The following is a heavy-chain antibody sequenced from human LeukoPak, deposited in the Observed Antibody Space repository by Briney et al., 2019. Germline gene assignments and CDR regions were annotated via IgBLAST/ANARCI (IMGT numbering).Heavy chain of an antibody. V-gene: IGHV3-20*01. CDR1: GFTFDDYG. CDR3: ARVIALNSGSLTYYFDY. J-gene: IGHJ4*02. D-gene: IGHD1-26*01. Sequence: GGSLRLSCAASGFTFDDYGMSWVRQAPGKGLEWVSGINWNGGSTGYADSVKGRFTISRDNAKNSLYLQMNSLRAEDTALYHCARVIALNSGSLTYYFDYWGQGTLVTVSS. CDR2: INWNGGST.